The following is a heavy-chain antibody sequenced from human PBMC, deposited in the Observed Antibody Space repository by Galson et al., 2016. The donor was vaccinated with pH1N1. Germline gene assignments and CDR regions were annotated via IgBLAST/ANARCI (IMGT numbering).Heavy chain of an antibody. D-gene: IGHD4-17*01. J-gene: IGHJ5*02. CDR3: AHTLYGDYVDWFDP. Sequence: PALVKPTQTLTLTCTISGFSLSTNGVGVGWIRQPPGKALEWLALIYWNDDKRYSPSLKSKLVITKDTSKNQVVLTMTNMDPVDTATYYCAHTLYGDYVDWFDPWGQGTLVTVSS. CDR2: IYWNDDK. CDR1: GFSLSTNGVG. V-gene: IGHV2-5*01.